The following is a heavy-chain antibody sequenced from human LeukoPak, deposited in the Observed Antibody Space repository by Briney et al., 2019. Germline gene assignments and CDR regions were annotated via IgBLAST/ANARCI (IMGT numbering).Heavy chain of an antibody. Sequence: GRSLRLSCAASGFTFSSYGMHWVRQARGKGLEGVAVIWYDGSNKYYGDSVKGRFTISRDNSKKTLYLQMNSLRVEDTAVYYCARGDGYNDAEYLQHWGQGTLVTVS. CDR2: IWYDGSNK. J-gene: IGHJ1*01. D-gene: IGHD5-24*01. CDR1: GFTFSSYG. CDR3: ARGDGYNDAEYLQH. V-gene: IGHV3-33*01.